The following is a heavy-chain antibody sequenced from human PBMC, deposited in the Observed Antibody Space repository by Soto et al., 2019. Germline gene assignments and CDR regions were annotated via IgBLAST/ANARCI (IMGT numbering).Heavy chain of an antibody. Sequence: GGSLRLSCAASGFTFSSYGMHWVRQAPGKGLEWVAVISYDGSNKYYADSVKGRFTISRDNSKNTLYLQMNSLRAEDTAVYYCAKSQRPSLSVDYWGQGTLVTVSS. V-gene: IGHV3-30*18. CDR2: ISYDGSNK. J-gene: IGHJ4*02. CDR1: GFTFSSYG. CDR3: AKSQRPSLSVDY.